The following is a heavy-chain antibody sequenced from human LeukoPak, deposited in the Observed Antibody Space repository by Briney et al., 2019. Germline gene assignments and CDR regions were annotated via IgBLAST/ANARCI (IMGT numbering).Heavy chain of an antibody. D-gene: IGHD2-15*01. Sequence: GGSLRLSCAASGFTLSSYGMHWVRQAPGKGLEWVAFIRYDGSNKYYADSVKGRFTISRDNSKNSLYLQMNSLRAEDTAVYYCARERSFGGYYYYYYMDVWGKGTTVTISS. CDR1: GFTLSSYG. CDR2: IRYDGSNK. J-gene: IGHJ6*03. V-gene: IGHV3-30*02. CDR3: ARERSFGGYYYYYYMDV.